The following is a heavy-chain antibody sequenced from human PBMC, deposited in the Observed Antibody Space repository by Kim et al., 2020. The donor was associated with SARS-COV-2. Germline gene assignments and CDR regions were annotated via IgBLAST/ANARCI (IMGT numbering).Heavy chain of an antibody. Sequence: GGSLRLSCAASGFAFNTYAMTWVRQAPGKGLEWVSTISSSAAATYYADSVEGRFTISRDNSKNTLFLQMNSLGGEDTAVYYCAKTWTDLQYYYESSAMDSWGQGTLVTVSS. CDR2: ISSSAAAT. D-gene: IGHD3-22*01. J-gene: IGHJ4*02. CDR3: AKTWTDLQYYYESSAMDS. V-gene: IGHV3-23*01. CDR1: GFAFNTYA.